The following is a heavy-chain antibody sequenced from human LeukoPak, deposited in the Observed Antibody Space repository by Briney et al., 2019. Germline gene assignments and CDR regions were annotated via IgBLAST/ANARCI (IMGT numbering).Heavy chain of an antibody. CDR2: ISSSSSYI. J-gene: IGHJ4*02. V-gene: IGHV3-21*01. D-gene: IGHD6-19*01. Sequence: GGSLRLSCAASGFTFSSYSMNWVRQAPGKGLEWVSSISSSSSYIYYADSVKGRFTISRDNAKNSLYLQMNSLRAEDTAVYYCARVSPSSGQLDQHRNYYLGQGALVTVSP. CDR3: ARVSPSSGQLDQHRNYY. CDR1: GFTFSSYS.